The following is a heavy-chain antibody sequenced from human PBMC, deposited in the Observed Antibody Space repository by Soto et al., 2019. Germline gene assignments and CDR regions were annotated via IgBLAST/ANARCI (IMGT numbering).Heavy chain of an antibody. CDR1: GGSISSSSYF. J-gene: IGHJ4*02. V-gene: IGHV4-39*01. CDR2: IDYSGTT. D-gene: IGHD1-26*01. CDR3: ARHSASVGVPFTF. Sequence: SETLSLTCSVPGGSISSSSYFWGWIRQPPGMGPEWIGSIDYSGTTYYNPSLKTRVTISVDTSKNQFSLRLNSVTASDTAVYYCARHSASVGVPFTFWGQGTLVTVSS.